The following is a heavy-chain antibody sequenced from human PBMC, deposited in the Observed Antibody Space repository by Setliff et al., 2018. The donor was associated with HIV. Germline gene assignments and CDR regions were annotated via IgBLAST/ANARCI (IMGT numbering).Heavy chain of an antibody. D-gene: IGHD1-1*01. CDR3: ARDWNGDGRSIDA. V-gene: IGHV3-7*03. CDR1: GFTFSSYG. Sequence: GGSLRLSCAASGFTFSSYGMHWVRQAPGKGLEWVANIKADGTDKYYVDSVKGRFAISRDNSKNSLYLQMNSLRAGDTAVYYCARDWNGDGRSIDAWGQGTLVTV. CDR2: IKADGTDK. J-gene: IGHJ5*02.